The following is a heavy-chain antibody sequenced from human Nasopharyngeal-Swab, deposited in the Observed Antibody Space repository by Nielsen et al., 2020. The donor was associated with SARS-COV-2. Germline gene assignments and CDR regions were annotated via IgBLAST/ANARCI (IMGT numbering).Heavy chain of an antibody. CDR1: GFTFSSYA. CDR2: ISYDGSNK. Sequence: GESLKISCAASGFTFSSYAMHWVRQAPGKGLEWEAVISYDGSNKYYADSVKGRFTISRDNSKNTLYLQMNSLRAEDTAVYYCARDLFHSSSWYEDYWGQGTLVTVSS. J-gene: IGHJ4*02. D-gene: IGHD6-13*01. CDR3: ARDLFHSSSWYEDY. V-gene: IGHV3-30*04.